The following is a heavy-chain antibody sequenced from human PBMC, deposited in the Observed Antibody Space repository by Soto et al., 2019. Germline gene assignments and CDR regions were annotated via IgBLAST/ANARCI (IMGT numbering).Heavy chain of an antibody. CDR3: AGEDGYSYDY. CDR2: INHSGST. V-gene: IGHV4-34*01. D-gene: IGHD5-18*01. Sequence: LPETLSLTCAVYGGSFSGYYWSWIRQPPGKGLEWIGEINHSGSTNYNPSLKSRVTISVDTSKNQFSLKLSSVTAADTAVYYCAGEDGYSYDYWGQGTLVTVSS. CDR1: GGSFSGYY. J-gene: IGHJ4*02.